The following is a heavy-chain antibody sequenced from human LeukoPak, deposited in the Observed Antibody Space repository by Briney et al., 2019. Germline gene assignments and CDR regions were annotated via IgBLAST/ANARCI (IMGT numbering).Heavy chain of an antibody. J-gene: IGHJ4*02. CDR2: IYYSGST. CDR1: GGSISSYY. V-gene: IGHV4-59*01. D-gene: IGHD4-11*01. CDR3: ARLDFSNYLNDY. Sequence: SETLPLTCSVSGGSISSYYWSWIRQPPGKGLEWIGYIYYSGSTDYNPSLKSRVTISVDTSKNQFFLTLYSVTAADTAVYYCARLDFSNYLNDYWGQGTLVTVSS.